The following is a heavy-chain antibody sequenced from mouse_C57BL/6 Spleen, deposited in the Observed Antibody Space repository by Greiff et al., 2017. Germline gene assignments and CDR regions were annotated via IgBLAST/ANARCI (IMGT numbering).Heavy chain of an antibody. J-gene: IGHJ4*01. CDR1: GYSITSGYY. D-gene: IGHD2-14*01. Sequence: VQLKESGPGLVKPSQSLSLTCSVTGYSITSGYYWNWIRQFPGNKLEWRGYISYDGSNNYNPSLKNRISITRDTSKNQFFLKLNAVTTEDTATYYCARDKVYAMDYWGQGTSVTVSS. V-gene: IGHV3-6*01. CDR2: ISYDGSN. CDR3: ARDKVYAMDY.